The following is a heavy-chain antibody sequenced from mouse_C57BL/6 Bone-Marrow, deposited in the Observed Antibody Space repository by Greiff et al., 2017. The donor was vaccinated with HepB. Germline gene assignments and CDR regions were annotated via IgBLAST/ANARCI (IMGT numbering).Heavy chain of an antibody. J-gene: IGHJ4*01. CDR1: GYAFSSSW. CDR3: ARRADDDERYYAMDY. Sequence: QVQLQQSGPELVKPGASVKISCKASGYAFSSSWMNWVKQRPGKGLEWIGRIYPGDGDTNYNGKFKGKATLTADKSSSTAYMQLSSLTSEDSAVYFCARRADDDERYYAMDYWGQGTSVTVSS. D-gene: IGHD2-12*01. CDR2: IYPGDGDT. V-gene: IGHV1-82*01.